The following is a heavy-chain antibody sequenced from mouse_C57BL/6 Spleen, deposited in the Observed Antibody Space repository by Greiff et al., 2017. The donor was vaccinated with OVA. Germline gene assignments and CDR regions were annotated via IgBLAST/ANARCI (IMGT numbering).Heavy chain of an antibody. Sequence: EVKLMESGGGLVQPGGSMKLSCVASGFTFSNYWMNWVRQSPEKGLEWVAQIRLKSDNYATHYAESVKGRFTISRDDSKSSVNLQMNNLRAEDTGIYYCTGAVVAPFDFWGQGTTLTVSS. D-gene: IGHD1-1*01. J-gene: IGHJ2*01. CDR1: GFTFSNYW. V-gene: IGHV6-3*01. CDR3: TGAVVAPFDF. CDR2: IRLKSDNYAT.